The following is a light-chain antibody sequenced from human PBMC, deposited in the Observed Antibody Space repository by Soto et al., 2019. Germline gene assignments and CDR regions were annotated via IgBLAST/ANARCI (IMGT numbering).Light chain of an antibody. Sequence: QSALTQPPSVSGSPGQSVTISCTVTSSDVGDYEHVSWYQQAPGTAPKLIIFDVTNRPSGVPDRFSGSKSGNTPSLTIFGLQAEDEADYYCCLYTSSSTWVFGGGTKLTVL. CDR3: CLYTSSSTWV. J-gene: IGLJ3*02. CDR1: SSDVGDYEH. CDR2: DVT. V-gene: IGLV2-18*01.